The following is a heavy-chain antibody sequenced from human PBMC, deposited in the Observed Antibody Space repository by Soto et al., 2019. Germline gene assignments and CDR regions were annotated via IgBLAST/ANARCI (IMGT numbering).Heavy chain of an antibody. V-gene: IGHV3-53*02. Sequence: EVQVVETGGGLIQPGGSLRLSCAVSGFTVSSNYMSWVRQPPGKGPEWVSDIYSGGSTYHADSVKGRFTISRDKSKNTLYLQMNSLRAEDTAVYYCARESVGHNPNWFDLWGQGTLVTVSS. CDR1: GFTVSSNY. D-gene: IGHD2-8*01. CDR3: ARESVGHNPNWFDL. J-gene: IGHJ5*02. CDR2: IYSGGST.